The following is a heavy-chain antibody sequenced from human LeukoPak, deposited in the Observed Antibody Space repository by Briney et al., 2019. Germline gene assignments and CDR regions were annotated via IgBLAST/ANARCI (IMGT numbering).Heavy chain of an antibody. V-gene: IGHV3-30*18. CDR3: AKDRYGSYASYFDY. Sequence: GGSLRLSCAASGFTFSSYGMHWVRQAPGKGLEWVAVISYDGSNKYYADSVKGRFTISRDNSKNTLYLQMNSLRAEDTAVYYCAKDRYGSYASYFDYWGQGTLVTVSS. CDR2: ISYDGSNK. CDR1: GFTFSSYG. D-gene: IGHD3-10*01. J-gene: IGHJ4*02.